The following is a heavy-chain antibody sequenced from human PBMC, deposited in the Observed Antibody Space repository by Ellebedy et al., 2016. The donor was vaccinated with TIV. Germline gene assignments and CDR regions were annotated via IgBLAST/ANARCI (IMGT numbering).Heavy chain of an antibody. CDR3: AREMGGFYSVGFDY. CDR1: GYTFSSYY. J-gene: IGHJ4*02. V-gene: IGHV1-2*04. CDR2: INPNSGGT. Sequence: ASVKVSCKASGYTFSSYYMHWVRQAPGQGLEWMGWINPNSGGTNYAQKFQGWVTMTRDTSISTAYMELSRLRSDDTAVYYCAREMGGFYSVGFDYWGQGILVTVSS. D-gene: IGHD2-15*01.